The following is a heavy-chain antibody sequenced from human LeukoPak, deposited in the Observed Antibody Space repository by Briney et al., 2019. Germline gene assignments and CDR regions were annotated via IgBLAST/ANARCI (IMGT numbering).Heavy chain of an antibody. D-gene: IGHD2-2*01. V-gene: IGHV4-31*03. J-gene: IGHJ6*02. CDR1: GGSISSVGYY. CDR2: IYYSGST. Sequence: SQTLSLTCTVSGGSISSVGYYWSWIRQHPGKGLEWIGYIYYSGSTYYNPSLKSRVTISVDTSKNQFSLKLSSVTAADTAVYYCARDGGVPDDYYYGMDVWGQGTTVTVSS. CDR3: ARDGGVPDDYYYGMDV.